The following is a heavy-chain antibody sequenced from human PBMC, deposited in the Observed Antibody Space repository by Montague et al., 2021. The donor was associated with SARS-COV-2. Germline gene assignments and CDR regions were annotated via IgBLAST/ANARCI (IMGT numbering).Heavy chain of an antibody. CDR2: NYNSGST. D-gene: IGHD1-20*01. CDR3: VRDQGRSNWNYPDY. Sequence: SETLSTCTVSGGSISGYYWSWFRQSAGKRLEWIGRNYNSGSTSXXPSPXSGVTMSVETSKNQFSLQLSSVTAADTAVYYCVRDQGRSNWNYPDYWGQGTLVTVSS. J-gene: IGHJ4*02. V-gene: IGHV4-4*07. CDR1: GGSISGYY.